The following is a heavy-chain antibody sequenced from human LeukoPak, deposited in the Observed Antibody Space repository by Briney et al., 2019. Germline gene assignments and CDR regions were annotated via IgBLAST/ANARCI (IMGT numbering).Heavy chain of an antibody. D-gene: IGHD5-18*01. CDR2: ISGSGGST. V-gene: IGHV3-23*01. CDR3: AKAREMDSAMVTFPFDY. Sequence: GGSLRLSCAAPGFTFSSYAMSWVRRAPGKGLEWVSAISGSGGSTYYADSVKGRFTISRDNSKNTLYLQMNSLRAEDTAVYYCAKAREMDSAMVTFPFDYWGQGTLVTVSS. J-gene: IGHJ4*02. CDR1: GFTFSSYA.